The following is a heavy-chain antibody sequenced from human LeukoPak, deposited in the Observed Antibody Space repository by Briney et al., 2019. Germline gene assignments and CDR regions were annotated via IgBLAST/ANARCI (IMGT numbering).Heavy chain of an antibody. J-gene: IGHJ4*02. CDR3: RIVATIWDYFDC. Sequence: PGGSLRLSCAASGFTFSSYAMSWVRQAPGKGLEWVSAISGSGGSTYYADSVKGRFTISRDNSKNTLYLQMNSLRAEDTAVYYCRIVATIWDYFDCWGQGTLVTVSS. CDR1: GFTFSSYA. CDR2: ISGSGGST. D-gene: IGHD5-12*01. V-gene: IGHV3-23*01.